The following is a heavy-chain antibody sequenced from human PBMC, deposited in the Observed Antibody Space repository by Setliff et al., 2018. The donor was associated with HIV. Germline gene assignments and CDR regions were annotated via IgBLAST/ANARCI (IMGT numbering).Heavy chain of an antibody. CDR1: AYSISSGYY. Sequence: KTSETLSLTCAVSAYSISSGYYWGWIRQPPGKGLEWIGSIYHSGSTYYNPSLMSRVTISVDTSKNQFSLKLRSVTAAGTAVYYCARQWRDQYNSGVSTEYFQHWGLGTLVTVA. CDR3: ARQWRDQYNSGVSTEYFQH. V-gene: IGHV4-38-2*01. J-gene: IGHJ1*01. CDR2: IYHSGST. D-gene: IGHD3-22*01.